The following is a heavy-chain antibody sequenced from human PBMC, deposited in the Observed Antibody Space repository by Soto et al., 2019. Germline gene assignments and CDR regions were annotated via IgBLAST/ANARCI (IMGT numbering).Heavy chain of an antibody. CDR2: IGGSGGNR. J-gene: IGHJ4*02. CDR3: ARVASDYINSVDN. CDR1: GFTFNAYA. D-gene: IGHD4-4*01. Sequence: EVQLLESGGGLVQPGGSLRLSCAASGFTFNAYAMTWVRQAPGTGLEWVSAIGGSGGNRYYADSVRGRFTISTDNSKDTVDLQMNSLRVEDTAVYYCARVASDYINSVDNWGQGILVTVSS. V-gene: IGHV3-23*01.